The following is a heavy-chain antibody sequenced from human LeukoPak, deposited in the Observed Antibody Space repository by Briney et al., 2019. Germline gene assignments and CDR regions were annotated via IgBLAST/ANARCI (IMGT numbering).Heavy chain of an antibody. Sequence: ASVKVSCKASGYTFTSYAMHWVRQAPGQRLEWMGWINAGNGNTKYSQEFQGRVTITRDTSASTAYMELSSLRSEDMAVYYCARDDPYSSSWYYFDYRGQGTLVTVSS. CDR3: ARDDPYSSSWYYFDY. D-gene: IGHD6-13*01. V-gene: IGHV1-3*03. CDR1: GYTFTSYA. CDR2: INAGNGNT. J-gene: IGHJ4*02.